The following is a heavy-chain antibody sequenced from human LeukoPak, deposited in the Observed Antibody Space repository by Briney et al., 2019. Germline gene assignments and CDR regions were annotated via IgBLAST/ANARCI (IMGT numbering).Heavy chain of an antibody. V-gene: IGHV4-59*08. CDR3: ARRVPNWYFDL. CDR1: GGSISSYY. J-gene: IGHJ2*01. Sequence: SETLSLTCTVSGGSISSYYWSWIRQPPGKGLEWIGYTYYSGSTNYNPSLKSRVTISVDTSKNQFSLKLSSVTAADTAVYYCARRVPNWYFDLWGRGTLVTVSS. CDR2: TYYSGST.